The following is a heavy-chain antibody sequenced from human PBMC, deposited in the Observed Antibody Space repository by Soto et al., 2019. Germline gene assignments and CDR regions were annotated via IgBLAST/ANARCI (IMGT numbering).Heavy chain of an antibody. J-gene: IGHJ5*02. CDR3: ARGTTVTTGFGFDP. CDR1: GGSVSSGSYY. CDR2: IYYSGST. D-gene: IGHD4-17*01. V-gene: IGHV4-61*01. Sequence: SETLSLTCTVSGGSVSSGSYYWSWIRQPPGKGLEWIGYIYYSGSTNYNPSLKSRVTISVDTSKNQFSLKLSSVTAADTAVYYCARGTTVTTGFGFDPWGQGTRVTVSS.